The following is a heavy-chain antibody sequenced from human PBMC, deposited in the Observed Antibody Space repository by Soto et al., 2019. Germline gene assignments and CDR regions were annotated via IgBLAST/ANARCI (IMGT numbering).Heavy chain of an antibody. D-gene: IGHD5-12*01. CDR3: ARASGSFDY. J-gene: IGHJ4*02. CDR1: GFAFSTYG. CDR2: IWYDGSIK. V-gene: IGHV3-33*01. Sequence: PGGSLRLSCVASGFAFSTYGIHWVRQAPGKGLEWVAVIWYDGSIKYYADSVKGRFTISRDNSKNTLYLQMNSLRADDTAVYYSARASGSFDYWGQGTQVTVSS.